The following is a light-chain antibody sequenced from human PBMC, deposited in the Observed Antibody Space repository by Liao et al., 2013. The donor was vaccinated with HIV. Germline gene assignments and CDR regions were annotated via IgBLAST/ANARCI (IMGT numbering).Light chain of an antibody. Sequence: SYELTQPPSVSVSPGQTARITCSGDALPKEYTYWYQQKPGQAPVLVIYKDSERPSGIPERFSGSSSGATVTLTISGVQPEDEADYYCQTWAKNAVIFGGGTGLTVL. CDR3: QTWAKNAVI. CDR2: KDS. J-gene: IGLJ2*01. CDR1: ALPKEY. V-gene: IGLV3-25*03.